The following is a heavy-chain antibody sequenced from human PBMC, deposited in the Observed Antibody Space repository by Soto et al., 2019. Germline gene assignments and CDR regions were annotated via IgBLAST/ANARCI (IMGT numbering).Heavy chain of an antibody. D-gene: IGHD2-2*01. CDR3: AREASSTSHFFDY. J-gene: IGHJ4*02. CDR1: GGSISSGGYY. V-gene: IGHV4-31*02. CDR2: IYYSGST. Sequence: SETLSLTCTVSGGSISSGGYYWSWIRHHPGKGLEWIGYIYYSGSTYYNPSLKSRVTISVDTSKNQFSLKLSSVTAADTAVYYCAREASSTSHFFDYWXQGTLVTVSS.